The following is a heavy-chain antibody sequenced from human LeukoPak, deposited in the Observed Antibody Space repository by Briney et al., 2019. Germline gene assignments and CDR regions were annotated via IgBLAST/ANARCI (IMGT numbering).Heavy chain of an antibody. CDR3: ARDPGYGLGVDYGDY. CDR2: RGGNT. V-gene: IGHV3-66*01. D-gene: IGHD3-10*01. J-gene: IGHJ4*02. CDR1: GFTVSGNY. Sequence: GGSLRLSCAASGFTVSGNYMSWVRQAPGKGLEWLSARGGNTYYADSVKGRFTISRDSSKNTVFLQMDSLRAEDTAVYYCARDPGYGLGVDYGDYWGQGTLVTVSS.